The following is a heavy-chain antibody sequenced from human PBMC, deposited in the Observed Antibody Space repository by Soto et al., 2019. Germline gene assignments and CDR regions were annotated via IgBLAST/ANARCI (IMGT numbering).Heavy chain of an antibody. CDR2: TYYRSKWSS. CDR1: GASVSSKIAA. J-gene: IGHJ4*02. D-gene: IGHD6-6*01. Sequence: SQTLSVTCAMSGASVSSKIAAWHSIRQSPSRGLEWLGRTYYRSKWSSNYAVSVKSRITINPDTSKNQFSLQLRSVTPDDTAIYYCARNGDYLVDYWGQGTLVTVSS. CDR3: ARNGDYLVDY. V-gene: IGHV6-1*01.